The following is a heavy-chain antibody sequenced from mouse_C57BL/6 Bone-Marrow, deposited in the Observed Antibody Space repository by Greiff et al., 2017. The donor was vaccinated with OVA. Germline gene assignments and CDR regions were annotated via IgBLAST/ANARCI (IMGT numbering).Heavy chain of an antibody. V-gene: IGHV1-54*01. CDR3: ARDVLYAMDY. CDR1: GYAFTNYL. CDR2: INPGSGGT. Sequence: QVQLQQSGAELVRPGTSVKVSCKASGYAFTNYLIEWVKQRPGQGLEWIGVINPGSGGTNYNGKFKGKATLTADKSTSTAYMQLSSLTSEDSAVYFCARDVLYAMDYWGQGTSVTVSS. J-gene: IGHJ4*01.